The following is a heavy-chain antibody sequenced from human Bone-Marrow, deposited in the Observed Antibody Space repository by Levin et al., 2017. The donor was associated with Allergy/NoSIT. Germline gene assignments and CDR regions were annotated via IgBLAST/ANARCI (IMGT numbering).Heavy chain of an antibody. D-gene: IGHD6-6*01. CDR3: TSSTVAYGADV. Sequence: GGSLRLSCTTSGFIFGDYPINWFRQAPGKGLEWLGFISSNAYGGKADYAASVTGRFSISRDDSKHIAYLHMNSLQTADTAGYCGTSSTVAYGADVWGQGTTVTVSS. V-gene: IGHV3-49*03. CDR1: GFIFGDYP. CDR2: ISSNAYGGKA. J-gene: IGHJ6*02.